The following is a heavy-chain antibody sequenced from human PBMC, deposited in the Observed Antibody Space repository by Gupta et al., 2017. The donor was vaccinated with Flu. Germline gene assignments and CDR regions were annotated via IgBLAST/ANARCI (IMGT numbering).Heavy chain of an antibody. CDR3: AREGYYYDSSGTFTYYFDY. CDR1: RGTFSSYA. Sequence: QVQLVQSGAEVKKPGSSVKVSCKASRGTFSSYATSWVRQASGQGLEWMGGISPIFGTANYAQKFQGRVTITSDKSASTAYMELSSLRSEDTAVYYCAREGYYYDSSGTFTYYFDYWGQGTLVTVSS. J-gene: IGHJ4*02. V-gene: IGHV1-69*06. CDR2: ISPIFGTA. D-gene: IGHD3-22*01.